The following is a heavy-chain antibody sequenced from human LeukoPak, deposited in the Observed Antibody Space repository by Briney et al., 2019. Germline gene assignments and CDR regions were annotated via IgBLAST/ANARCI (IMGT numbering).Heavy chain of an antibody. CDR2: INPNSGGT. J-gene: IGHJ5*02. V-gene: IGHV1-2*02. D-gene: IGHD3-22*01. CDR1: GYTFTGYY. CDR3: AGGNTMIAVRFDP. Sequence: ASVKVSCKASGYTFTGYYMHWVRQAPGQGLEWMGWINPNSGGTNYAQKFQDSVTMTRDTFISTAYMELSRLRSDDTAVYYCAGGNTMIAVRFDPWGQGTLVTVSS.